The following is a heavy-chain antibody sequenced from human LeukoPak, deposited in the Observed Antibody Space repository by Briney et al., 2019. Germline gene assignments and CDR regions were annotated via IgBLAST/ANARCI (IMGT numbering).Heavy chain of an antibody. D-gene: IGHD6-13*01. V-gene: IGHV4-61*01. CDR3: ARSSNAYVYFDY. CDR2: MYYSGFS. Sequence: SETLSLTCTVSGVSVSGGSFYWNWIRQPPGGGLEWIGFMYYSGFSNYNPSLKSRVTISLDASNNQFSLSLSSVTAADTAVYYCARSSNAYVYFDYWGQGTLVTVSS. CDR1: GVSVSGGSFY. J-gene: IGHJ4*02.